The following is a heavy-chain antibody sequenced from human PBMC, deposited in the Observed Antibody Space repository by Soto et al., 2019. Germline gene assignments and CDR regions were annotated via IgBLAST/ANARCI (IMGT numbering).Heavy chain of an antibody. D-gene: IGHD2-2*02. CDR3: AREIRYQLLYVATSSEYYFDY. V-gene: IGHV6-1*01. Sequence: PSQTLSLTCAISGDSVSSNSAAWNWIRQSPSRGLEWLGRTYYRSKWYNDYAVSVKSRITINPDTSKNQFSLQLNSVTPEDTAVYYCAREIRYQLLYVATSSEYYFDYWGQGTLVTVSS. CDR2: TYYRSKWYN. CDR1: GDSVSSNSAA. J-gene: IGHJ4*02.